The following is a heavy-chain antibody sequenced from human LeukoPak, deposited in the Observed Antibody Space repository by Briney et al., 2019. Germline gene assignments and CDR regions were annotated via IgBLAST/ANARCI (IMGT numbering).Heavy chain of an antibody. Sequence: GASVKVSCKASGYTFTSYGISWVRQAPGQGLEWMGWINTNTGNPTYAQGFTGRFVFSLDTSVSTAYLQISSLKAEDTAVYYCARVYYDRRIDYWGQGTLVTVSS. J-gene: IGHJ4*02. V-gene: IGHV7-4-1*02. CDR2: INTNTGNP. CDR3: ARVYYDRRIDY. CDR1: GYTFTSYG. D-gene: IGHD3-22*01.